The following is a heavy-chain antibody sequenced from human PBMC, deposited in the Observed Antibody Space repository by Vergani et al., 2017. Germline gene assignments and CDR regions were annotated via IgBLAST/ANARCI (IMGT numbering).Heavy chain of an antibody. CDR2: ISSSSSYI. D-gene: IGHD2-21*01. CDR1: GFTFSSYS. J-gene: IGHJ6*02. CDR3: ARDPPKWVNGDYYYGMDV. V-gene: IGHV3-21*01. Sequence: EVQLVESGGGLVKPGGSLRLSCAASGFTFSSYSMNWVRQAPGKGLEWVSSISSSSSYIYYADSVKGRFTISRDNAKNSLYLQMNSLRAEDTAVYHCARDPPKWVNGDYYYGMDVWGQGTTVTVSS.